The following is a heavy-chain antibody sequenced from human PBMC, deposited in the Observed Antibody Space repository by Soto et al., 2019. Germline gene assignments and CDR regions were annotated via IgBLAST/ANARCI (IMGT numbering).Heavy chain of an antibody. CDR1: GFPFSDYG. CDR3: VKALYIWGVTGDY. Sequence: DVHLLESGGGLVQPGGSLRLACAASGFPFSDYGVSWVRQTPGKGLQWVSLITAGNGDTYYADSVKGRFTISRDNSKNTLYLQMNDLRVQDSAIYDCVKALYIWGVTGDYWGQGALVTVAS. CDR2: ITAGNGDT. V-gene: IGHV3-23*01. D-gene: IGHD3-16*01. J-gene: IGHJ4*02.